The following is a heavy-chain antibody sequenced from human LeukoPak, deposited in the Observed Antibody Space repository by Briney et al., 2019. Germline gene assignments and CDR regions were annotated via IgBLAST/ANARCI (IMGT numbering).Heavy chain of an antibody. V-gene: IGHV3-21*01. CDR3: AIEKANYYGSGSYYNYFDY. CDR1: GFTFSSYS. J-gene: IGHJ4*02. D-gene: IGHD3-10*01. Sequence: GGSLRVSCAASGFTFSSYSMNWVRQTPGKWLEWVSSISSSSSYIYSVDSVKGRFTISRDNAKNSLYLQMNSLRAEDTAVYYCAIEKANYYGSGSYYNYFDYWGQGTLVTVSS. CDR2: ISSSSSYI.